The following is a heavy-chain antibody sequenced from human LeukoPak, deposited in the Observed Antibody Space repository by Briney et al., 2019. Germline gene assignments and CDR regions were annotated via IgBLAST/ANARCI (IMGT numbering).Heavy chain of an antibody. D-gene: IGHD3-22*01. CDR3: ARDPLSYYDNTIDS. CDR2: ISSSGSTI. V-gene: IGHV3-48*03. Sequence: GGSLRLSCAASGFTFSSYEMNWVRQAPGKGLEWVSYISSSGSTIYYADSVKGRFTISRDNAKNSLYLQMNSLRAEDTAVYYCARDPLSYYDNTIDSWGQGTLVTVSS. CDR1: GFTFSSYE. J-gene: IGHJ4*02.